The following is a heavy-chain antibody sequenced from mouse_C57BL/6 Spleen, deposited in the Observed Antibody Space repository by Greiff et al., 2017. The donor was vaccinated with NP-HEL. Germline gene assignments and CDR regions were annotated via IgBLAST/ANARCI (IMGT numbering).Heavy chain of an antibody. CDR3: ARGVYYYGSSYFDY. D-gene: IGHD1-1*01. Sequence: QVHVKQPGAELVRPGTSVKLSCKASGYTFTSYWMHWVKQRPGQGLEWIGVIDPSDSYTNYTQKFKGKATLTVDTSSSTAYMQLSSLTSEDSAVYYGARGVYYYGSSYFDYWGKGTTLTVSS. V-gene: IGHV1-59*01. J-gene: IGHJ2*01. CDR2: IDPSDSYT. CDR1: GYTFTSYW.